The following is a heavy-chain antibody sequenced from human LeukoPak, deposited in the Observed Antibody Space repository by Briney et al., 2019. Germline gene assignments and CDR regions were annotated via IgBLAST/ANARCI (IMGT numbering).Heavy chain of an antibody. J-gene: IGHJ6*02. Sequence: PGRSLRLSCAASGFTFSSYGMHWVRQAPGKGLEWVAVIWYDGSNKCYADSVKGRFTISRDSSKNTLYLQMNSLRAEDTAVYYCAGDYGEYYYGMDVWGQGTTVTVSS. CDR2: IWYDGSNK. CDR3: AGDYGEYYYGMDV. CDR1: GFTFSSYG. D-gene: IGHD4-17*01. V-gene: IGHV3-33*01.